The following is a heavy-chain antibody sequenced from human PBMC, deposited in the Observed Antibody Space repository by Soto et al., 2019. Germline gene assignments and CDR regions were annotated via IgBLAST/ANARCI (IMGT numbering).Heavy chain of an antibody. V-gene: IGHV1-3*01. CDR3: ARENPPVVVAATPYY. CDR2: INAGNGNT. CDR1: GYTFTSYA. Sequence: QVQLVQSGAEVKKPGDSVKVSCKASGYTFTSYAMHWVRQAPGQRLEWMGWINAGNGNTKYSQKFQGRVTITRDTSASTAYMELSSVRSEDTAVYYCARENPPVVVAATPYYWGQGTLVTVSS. J-gene: IGHJ4*02. D-gene: IGHD2-15*01.